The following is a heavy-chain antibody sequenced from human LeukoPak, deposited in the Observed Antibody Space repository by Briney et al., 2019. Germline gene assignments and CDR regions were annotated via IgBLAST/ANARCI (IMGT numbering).Heavy chain of an antibody. CDR3: ARGGRWLQLPYDAFDI. J-gene: IGHJ3*02. CDR2: IKQDGSEK. Sequence: GGSLRLSCAASGFTFSSYWMSWVRQAPGKGLEWVANIKQDGSEKYYVDSVEGRFTISRDNAKNSLYLQMNSLRAEDTAVYYCARGGRWLQLPYDAFDIWGQGTMVTVSS. D-gene: IGHD5-24*01. CDR1: GFTFSSYW. V-gene: IGHV3-7*01.